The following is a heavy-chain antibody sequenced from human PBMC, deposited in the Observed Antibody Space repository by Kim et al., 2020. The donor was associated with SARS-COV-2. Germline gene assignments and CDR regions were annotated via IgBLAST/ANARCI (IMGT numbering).Heavy chain of an antibody. CDR3: ARERAVWFGELDDDRWFDP. CDR2: INAGNGNT. Sequence: ASVKVSCKASGYTFTSYAMHWVRQAPGQRLEWMGWINAGNGNTKYSQEFQGRVTITRDTSASTAYMELSSLRSEDTAVYYCARERAVWFGELDDDRWFDPWGQGTLVTVSS. V-gene: IGHV1-3*01. CDR1: GYTFTSYA. D-gene: IGHD3-10*01. J-gene: IGHJ5*02.